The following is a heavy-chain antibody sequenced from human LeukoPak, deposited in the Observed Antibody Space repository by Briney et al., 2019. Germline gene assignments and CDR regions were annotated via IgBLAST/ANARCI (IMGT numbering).Heavy chain of an antibody. CDR1: GGSISSSSYY. V-gene: IGHV4-39*01. Sequence: SSETLSLTCTVSGGSISSSSYYWGWIRQPPGKGLEWIGSIYYSGSTYYNPSLKSRVTISVDTSKNQFSLKLSSVTAADTAVYYCPRGTSSSWYRWFDYWGQGTLVTVSS. D-gene: IGHD6-13*01. CDR3: PRGTSSSWYRWFDY. CDR2: IYYSGST. J-gene: IGHJ4*02.